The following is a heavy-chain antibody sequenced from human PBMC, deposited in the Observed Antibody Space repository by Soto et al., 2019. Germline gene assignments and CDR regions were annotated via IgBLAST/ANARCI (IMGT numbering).Heavy chain of an antibody. V-gene: IGHV3-23*01. CDR1: GFTFSSCA. CDR3: AKGRSYYYYYGVDV. CDR2: IIGSGAST. J-gene: IGHJ6*02. Sequence: SGGSLRLSCAASGFTFSSCAMGWVRQAPGKGLEWVSDIIGSGASTYYADSVKGRFTISRDNSKSTLYLQMNSLRAEDTALYYCAKGRSYYYYYGVDVWGQGTTVTVSS.